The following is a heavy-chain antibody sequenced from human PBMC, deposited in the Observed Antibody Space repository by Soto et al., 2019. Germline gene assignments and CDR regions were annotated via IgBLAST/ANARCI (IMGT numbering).Heavy chain of an antibody. CDR2: IRSKAYGGTT. CDR1: GFTFGDYA. J-gene: IGHJ4*02. D-gene: IGHD3-16*02. V-gene: IGHV3-49*03. CDR3: TRVRAEGVIVPQYYFDY. Sequence: GGSLRLSCTSSGFTFGDYAMSWFRQAPGKGLEWVGFIRSKAYGGTTEYAASVKGRFTISRDDSKSIAYLQMNSLKTEDTAVYYCTRVRAEGVIVPQYYFDYWGQGTLVTVSS.